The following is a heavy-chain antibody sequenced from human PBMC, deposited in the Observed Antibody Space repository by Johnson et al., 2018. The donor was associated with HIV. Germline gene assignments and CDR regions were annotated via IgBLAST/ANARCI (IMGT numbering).Heavy chain of an antibody. J-gene: IGHJ3*02. CDR3: AILPEWELSPEVFDI. CDR1: GFTFDDYA. Sequence: VQLVESGGGLVQPGRSLRLSCAASGFTFDDYAMHWVRQAPGKGLEWVSVIYSGGSTYYADSVKGRFTISRDTAKNTLYLQMNNLRPEDTAVYYCAILPEWELSPEVFDIWGQGTMVTVSS. D-gene: IGHD1-26*01. V-gene: IGHV3-66*02. CDR2: IYSGGST.